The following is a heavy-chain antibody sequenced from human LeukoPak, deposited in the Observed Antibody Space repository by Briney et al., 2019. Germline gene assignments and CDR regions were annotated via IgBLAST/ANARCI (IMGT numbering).Heavy chain of an antibody. Sequence: SETLSLTCTVSGGSINSYYWSWIRQPAGKGLEWIGRIYTSGSTNYNPYLKSRVTMSVDTSKNQFSLKLSSVTAADTAVYYCATYSSGYYYYYFDYWGQGTLVTVSS. V-gene: IGHV4-4*07. CDR1: GGSINSYY. CDR3: ATYSSGYYYYYFDY. D-gene: IGHD3-22*01. CDR2: IYTSGST. J-gene: IGHJ4*02.